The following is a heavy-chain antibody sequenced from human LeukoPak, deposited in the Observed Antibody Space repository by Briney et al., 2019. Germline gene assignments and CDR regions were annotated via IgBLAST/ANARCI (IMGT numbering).Heavy chain of an antibody. J-gene: IGHJ4*02. Sequence: SETLSLTCTVSGGSISSYYWSWIRQPPGKGLEWIGYIYYSGSTNYNPSLKSRVTISVDTSKNQFSLKLSSVTAADTAVYYCARVRYFDWLSPLYFDYWGQGTLVTVSS. CDR3: ARVRYFDWLSPLYFDY. CDR2: IYYSGST. D-gene: IGHD3-9*01. CDR1: GGSISSYY. V-gene: IGHV4-59*01.